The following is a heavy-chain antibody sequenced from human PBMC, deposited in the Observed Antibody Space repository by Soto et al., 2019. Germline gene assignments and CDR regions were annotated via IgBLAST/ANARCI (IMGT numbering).Heavy chain of an antibody. CDR1: GGSISSGGYY. CDR2: IYYSGST. V-gene: IGHV4-31*03. D-gene: IGHD6-6*01. J-gene: IGHJ4*02. Sequence: LSLTCTVSGGSISSGGYYWSWIRQHPGKGLEWIGYIYYSGSTYYNPSLKSRVTISVDTSKNQFSLKLSSVTAADTAVYYCARGIAATYFWVLWGQGTLVIVSS. CDR3: ARGIAATYFWVL.